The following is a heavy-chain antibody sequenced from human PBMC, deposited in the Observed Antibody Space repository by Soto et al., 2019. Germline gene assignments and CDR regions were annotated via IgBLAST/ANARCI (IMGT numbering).Heavy chain of an antibody. J-gene: IGHJ4*02. D-gene: IGHD3-22*01. Sequence: QVQLVQSGAEVKKPGASVKVSCKASGYTFTNYAMNWVRQAPGQRLGWMGWINAGNGNTKYSQQLQGRFTITRDTSASTAYMELSILRSEDTAVYYCARSSGYYYLEYWGQGTLVTVSS. CDR3: ARSSGYYYLEY. V-gene: IGHV1-3*01. CDR2: INAGNGNT. CDR1: GYTFTNYA.